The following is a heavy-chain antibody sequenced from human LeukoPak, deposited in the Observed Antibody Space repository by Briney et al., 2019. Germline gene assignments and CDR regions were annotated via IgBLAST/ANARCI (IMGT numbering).Heavy chain of an antibody. Sequence: ASVTVSCKASGYTFTRYGISWVRQAPGQGVEGMGWISAYNGNTNYAQKLQGRVTMTTDTSTSTAYMELRSLRSDDTAVYYCARFMTTVTPYFDYWGQGTLVTVSS. CDR1: GYTFTRYG. V-gene: IGHV1-18*01. D-gene: IGHD4-17*01. CDR3: ARFMTTVTPYFDY. J-gene: IGHJ4*02. CDR2: ISAYNGNT.